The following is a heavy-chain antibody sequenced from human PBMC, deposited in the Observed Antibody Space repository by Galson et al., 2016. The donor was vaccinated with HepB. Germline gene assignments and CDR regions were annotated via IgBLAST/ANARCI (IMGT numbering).Heavy chain of an antibody. Sequence: QSGADVKKPGESLQMSCKGSGHSFATYWIGWVCQLTGKGLEGVGIIYPGDYDTRYSPSFQGQVTISADKSISTAYLQWSSLKASDTAMYYCARLGTVGSYWYFDLWGRGTLVTVSS. V-gene: IGHV5-51*01. D-gene: IGHD7-27*01. J-gene: IGHJ2*01. CDR1: GHSFATYW. CDR3: ARLGTVGSYWYFDL. CDR2: IYPGDYDT.